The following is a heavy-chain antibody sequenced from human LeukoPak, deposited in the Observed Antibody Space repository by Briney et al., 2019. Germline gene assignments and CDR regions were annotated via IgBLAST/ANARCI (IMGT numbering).Heavy chain of an antibody. J-gene: IGHJ4*02. CDR2: IYHSGTT. CDR3: VRHSSGWGNFDY. V-gene: IGHV4-39*01. CDR1: SGSISSNYY. Sequence: SETLSLTCSVSSGSISSNYYWAWVRQPPGKGLEWIGSIYHSGTTYYNPSLKSRVTISVDTSKNQFSLKLSSVTAADTAVYYCVRHSSGWGNFDYWGQGTLVTVSS. D-gene: IGHD6-19*01.